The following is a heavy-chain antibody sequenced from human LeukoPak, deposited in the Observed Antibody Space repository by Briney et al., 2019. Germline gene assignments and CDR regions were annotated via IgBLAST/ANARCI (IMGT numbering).Heavy chain of an antibody. D-gene: IGHD1-1*01. Sequence: GGSLRLSCAASGFTVSSNYMSWVRQAPGKGLEWVSVIYSGGSTYYAASVKGRFTISRDNSKNTLYLQMTSLRAEDTAVYYCARQADVNWSDWVFDYGGQGTLDSVPS. CDR3: ARQADVNWSDWVFDY. CDR1: GFTVSSNY. CDR2: IYSGGST. J-gene: IGHJ4*02. V-gene: IGHV3-66*04.